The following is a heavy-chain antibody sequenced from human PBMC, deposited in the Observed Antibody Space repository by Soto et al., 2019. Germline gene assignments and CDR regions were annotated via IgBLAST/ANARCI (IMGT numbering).Heavy chain of an antibody. V-gene: IGHV3-23*01. J-gene: IGHJ4*02. D-gene: IGHD1-26*01. CDR2: ISGSGGST. Sequence: EVQLLESGGGLVQPGGSLRLSCAASGFTFSSYAMRWVRQAPVKGLEWVSAISGSGGSTYYADSVKGRFTISRDNSKNTLYLQMNSLRAEDTAVYFCARRGSGSLYDYWGQGTLVTVSS. CDR3: ARRGSGSLYDY. CDR1: GFTFSSYA.